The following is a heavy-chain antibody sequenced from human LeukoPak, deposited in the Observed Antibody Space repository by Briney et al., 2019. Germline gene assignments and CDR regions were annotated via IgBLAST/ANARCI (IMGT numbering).Heavy chain of an antibody. CDR3: ARALVDYGDFDFDL. J-gene: IGHJ2*01. Sequence: SQTLSLTCTVSGGSISSGDYYWSWIRQPPGKGLEWIGYIYYSGSTYYNPSLKSRVTISVDTSKNQFSLKLCSVTAADTAVYYCARALVDYGDFDFDLWGRGTLVTVSS. V-gene: IGHV4-30-4*01. CDR2: IYYSGST. D-gene: IGHD4-17*01. CDR1: GGSISSGDYY.